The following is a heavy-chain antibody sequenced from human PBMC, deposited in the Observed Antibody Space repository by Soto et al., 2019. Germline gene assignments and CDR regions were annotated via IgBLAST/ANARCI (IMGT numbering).Heavy chain of an antibody. V-gene: IGHV4-59*01. CDR3: ARGWNDGYYYYMDV. CDR2: IYYSGST. Sequence: LSLTCTVSGGSISSFYWSWIRQPPGKGLEWIGYIYYSGSTNYNPSLSGRVTVSVDTSKNQFSLRLRSVTAADTAVYYCARGWNDGYYYYMDVWGQGTTVTVSS. J-gene: IGHJ6*02. CDR1: GGSISSFY. D-gene: IGHD1-1*01.